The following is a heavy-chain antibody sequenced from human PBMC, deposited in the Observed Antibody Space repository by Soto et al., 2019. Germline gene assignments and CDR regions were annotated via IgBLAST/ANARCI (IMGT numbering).Heavy chain of an antibody. CDR3: AHRSCGSPTYHSFDS. Sequence: QITLKESGPTLVKPTQTLTLTCTFSGFSLSTSGVGVAWIRQPPGKALEWLGIIYWDDDKRYSPSLKSRLTTTKHTSNNQVALTVTNLDPVDTATYYCAHRSCGSPTYHSFDSWGQGTLVTVSS. V-gene: IGHV2-5*02. CDR2: IYWDDDK. D-gene: IGHD6-25*01. J-gene: IGHJ4*02. CDR1: GFSLSTSGVG.